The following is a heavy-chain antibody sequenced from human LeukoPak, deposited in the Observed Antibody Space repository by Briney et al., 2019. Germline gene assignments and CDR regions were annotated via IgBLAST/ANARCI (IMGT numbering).Heavy chain of an antibody. Sequence: ASVKVSCKASGYTFTSYDINWVRQATGQGLEWMRWMNPNSGNTGYAQKFQGRVTMTRNTSISTAYMELSSLRSEDTAVYYCARALDYYDSSGHYGYGMDVWGQGTTVTVSS. CDR3: ARALDYYDSSGHYGYGMDV. V-gene: IGHV1-8*01. J-gene: IGHJ6*02. CDR2: MNPNSGNT. D-gene: IGHD3-22*01. CDR1: GYTFTSYD.